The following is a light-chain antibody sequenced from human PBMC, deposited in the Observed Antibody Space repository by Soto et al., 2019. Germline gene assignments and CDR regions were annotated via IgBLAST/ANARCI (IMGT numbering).Light chain of an antibody. J-gene: IGKJ1*01. CDR1: QSISSY. Sequence: DIQMTQSPSSVSAAVGDRVTITCRASQSISSYLNLYQQKPGKAPKLLIYAASSLQSVVPSRFSVSGSGTDFTLSISSLQPEDFATYYCQQSYSTPPHFGQGTKVEIK. CDR2: AAS. CDR3: QQSYSTPPH. V-gene: IGKV1-39*01.